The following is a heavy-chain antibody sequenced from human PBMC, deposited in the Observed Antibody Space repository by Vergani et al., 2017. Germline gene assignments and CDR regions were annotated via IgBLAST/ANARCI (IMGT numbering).Heavy chain of an antibody. CDR2: IWYDGSNK. V-gene: IGHV3-33*01. D-gene: IGHD1-26*01. CDR1: GFTFSSYG. Sequence: QVQLVESGGGVVQPGRSLRLSCAASGFTFSSYGMHWVRQAPGKGLEWVAVIWYDGSNKYYADSVKGRFTISRDNSKNTLYLQMNSLRAEDTAVYYCARSPVVTRGSYLPRYYYYMDVWGKGTTVTVSS. CDR3: ARSPVVTRGSYLPRYYYYMDV. J-gene: IGHJ6*03.